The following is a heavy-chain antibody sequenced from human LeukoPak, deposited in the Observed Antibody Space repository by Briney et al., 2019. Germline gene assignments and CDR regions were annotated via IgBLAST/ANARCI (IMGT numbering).Heavy chain of an antibody. J-gene: IGHJ4*02. V-gene: IGHV4-4*02. CDR1: GDSISRSIW. CDR3: ASRWVLTGEPY. D-gene: IGHD7-27*01. CDR2: ISLSGST. Sequence: SGTLSLTCAVSGDSISRSIWWTWVRQPPGKGLEWIGEISLSGSTNYNPSLRSRVTISLDKSNNQFSLKLTSVTAADTAVYYCASRWVLTGEPYWGQGTLVTVSS.